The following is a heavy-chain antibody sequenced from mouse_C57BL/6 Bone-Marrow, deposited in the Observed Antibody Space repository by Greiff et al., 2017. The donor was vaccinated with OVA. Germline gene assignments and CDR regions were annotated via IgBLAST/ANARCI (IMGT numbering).Heavy chain of an antibody. J-gene: IGHJ2*01. CDR2: IYPRSGNT. V-gene: IGHV1-81*01. CDR3: APGGYGNVRGY. Sequence: VQGMESGAELARPGASVKLSCKASGYTFTSYGISWVKQRTGQGLEWIGEIYPRSGNTYYNEKFKGKATLTADKSSSTAYMELRSLTSEDSAVYFCAPGGYGNVRGYWGQGTTLTVSS. D-gene: IGHD2-1*01. CDR1: GYTFTSYG.